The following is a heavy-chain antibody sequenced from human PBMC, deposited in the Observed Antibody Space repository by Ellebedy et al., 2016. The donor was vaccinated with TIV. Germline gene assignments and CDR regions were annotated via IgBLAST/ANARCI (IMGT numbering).Heavy chain of an antibody. Sequence: AASVKVSCKASGYAFTSYGISWVRQAPGQGLEWMGSISTFNGNRFYAQKVQGRITLDTDTATNTAYLELRSLRSEDTAIYYCARGGEDGGNGGWGSWGQGTLVTVSS. CDR3: ARGGEDGGNGGWGS. CDR2: ISTFNGNR. D-gene: IGHD4-23*01. V-gene: IGHV1-18*04. CDR1: GYAFTSYG. J-gene: IGHJ4*02.